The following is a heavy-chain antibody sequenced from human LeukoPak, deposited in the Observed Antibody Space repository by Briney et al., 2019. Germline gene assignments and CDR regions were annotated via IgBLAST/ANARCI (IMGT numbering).Heavy chain of an antibody. CDR3: ARDSGSAYYSSAGY. CDR2: ISDSGGTI. V-gene: IGHV3-11*01. CDR1: GFTFSDYY. D-gene: IGHD3-22*01. Sequence: GGSLRLSCAASGFTFSDYYMSWIRQAPGQGLEWVSYISDSGGTIYYADSVKGRFTISRDNAKNSLFLQMNSLRAEDTAVYYCARDSGSAYYSSAGYWGQGTLVTVSS. J-gene: IGHJ4*02.